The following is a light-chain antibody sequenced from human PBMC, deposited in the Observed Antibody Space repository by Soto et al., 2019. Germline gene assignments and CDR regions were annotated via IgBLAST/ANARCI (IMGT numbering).Light chain of an antibody. CDR2: DAS. J-gene: IGKJ4*01. V-gene: IGKV3-11*01. CDR1: QSVSSY. Sequence: EIVLTQSPATVSLSPGERATLSCRASQSVSSYLAWYQQKPGQAPRLLVYDASNRATGIPARFSGSGSGTDFTLTISSLEPEDSAVYYCQQRYSWPPLTFGGGTKVEIK. CDR3: QQRYSWPPLT.